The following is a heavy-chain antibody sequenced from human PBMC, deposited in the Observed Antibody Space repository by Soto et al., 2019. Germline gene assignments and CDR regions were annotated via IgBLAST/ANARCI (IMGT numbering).Heavy chain of an antibody. CDR2: IYYSGGT. J-gene: IGHJ4*02. Sequence: TSETLSLTCTVSGGSISSGDCYWSWIRQPPGKGLEWIGYIYYSGGTYYNPSLKSRVTISVDTSKNQFSLKLSSVTAADTAVYYCARVGGFGATTIDYWGQGTLVTVSS. D-gene: IGHD3-10*01. CDR1: GGSISSGDCY. V-gene: IGHV4-30-4*01. CDR3: ARVGGFGATTIDY.